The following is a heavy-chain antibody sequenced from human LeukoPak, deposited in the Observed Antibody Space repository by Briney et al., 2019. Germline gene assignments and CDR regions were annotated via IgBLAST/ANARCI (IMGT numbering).Heavy chain of an antibody. CDR1: GYTFTGYY. V-gene: IGHV1-2*02. Sequence: GASVKVSCKASGYTFTGYYMHWVRQAPGQGLEWMGWINPNSGGTNYAQKFQGRVTITRNTSISTVYMELSSLRSEDTAVYYCARKDWFDPWGQGTLVTVSS. CDR2: INPNSGGT. J-gene: IGHJ5*02. CDR3: ARKDWFDP.